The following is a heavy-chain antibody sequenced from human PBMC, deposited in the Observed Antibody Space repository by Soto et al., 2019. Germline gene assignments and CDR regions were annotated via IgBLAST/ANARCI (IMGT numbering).Heavy chain of an antibody. V-gene: IGHV3-33*01. Sequence: QVQLVESGGGVVQPGRSLRLSCTASGFSFNSYAMHWVRQAPGKGLEWVAVIWYDGSNEYYEDSVKGRFTISRDNSKNTIYLQMNSLRAEDTALYYFARDPSAIAAAGNLDYWGQGTLVIVSS. D-gene: IGHD6-13*01. CDR1: GFSFNSYA. J-gene: IGHJ4*02. CDR2: IWYDGSNE. CDR3: ARDPSAIAAAGNLDY.